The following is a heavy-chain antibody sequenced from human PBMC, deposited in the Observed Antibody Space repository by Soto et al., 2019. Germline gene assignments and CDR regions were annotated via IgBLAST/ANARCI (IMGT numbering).Heavy chain of an antibody. CDR3: ATTHPGYSSGWYVSY. J-gene: IGHJ4*02. D-gene: IGHD6-19*01. Sequence: QVQLVQSGAEVKKPGSSVKVSCKASGGTFSSYTISWVRQAPGQGLEWMGRIIPILGIANYAQKFQGRVTIXXDXSXXTAYMELSSLRSEDTAVYYCATTHPGYSSGWYVSYWGQGTLVTVSS. CDR2: IIPILGIA. CDR1: GGTFSSYT. V-gene: IGHV1-69*02.